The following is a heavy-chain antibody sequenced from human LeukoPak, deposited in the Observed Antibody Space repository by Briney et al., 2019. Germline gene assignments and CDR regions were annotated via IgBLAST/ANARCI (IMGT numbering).Heavy chain of an antibody. D-gene: IGHD1-26*01. V-gene: IGHV3-30*04. J-gene: IGHJ4*02. CDR1: GFTFSSYA. CDR3: VRGTGSPLDY. CDR2: ISYDGSNK. Sequence: GRSLRLSCAASGFTFSSYAMHWVRQAPGKGLEWVAVISYDGSNKYYADSVKGRFTISRDNSKNTLYLQMNSLRAEDTAVYYCVRGTGSPLDYWGQGTLVTVSS.